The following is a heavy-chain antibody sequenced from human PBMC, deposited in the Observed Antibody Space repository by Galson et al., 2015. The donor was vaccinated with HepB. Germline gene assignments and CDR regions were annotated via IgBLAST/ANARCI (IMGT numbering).Heavy chain of an antibody. CDR1: GFSLSTRGVG. CDR2: VYWDDDK. V-gene: IGHV2-5*02. CDR3: AHVDDSSGYYGFDY. Sequence: PALVKPTQTLTLTCTFSGFSLSTRGVGVGWIRQPPGKALEWLALVYWDDDKRYSPSLKTRLTITKDTSKNQVVLRMTNMAPVDTATYHCAHVDDSSGYYGFDYWGQGTLVTVSS. J-gene: IGHJ4*02. D-gene: IGHD3-22*01.